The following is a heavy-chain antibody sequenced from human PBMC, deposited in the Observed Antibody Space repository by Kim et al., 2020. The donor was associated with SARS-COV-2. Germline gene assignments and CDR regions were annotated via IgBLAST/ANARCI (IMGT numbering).Heavy chain of an antibody. V-gene: IGHV4-31*02. Sequence: GDSITSCGCLCSWFRHLPWKGLDWLGYIDYFGRPPSTPSLKARFFISVDTSNNNFSLTLPSVTAADTAFYYCAREASVAGVLRYWGQGTLV. CDR1: GDSITSCGCL. D-gene: IGHD6-19*01. CDR3: AREASVAGVLRY. CDR2: IDYFGRP. J-gene: IGHJ4*02.